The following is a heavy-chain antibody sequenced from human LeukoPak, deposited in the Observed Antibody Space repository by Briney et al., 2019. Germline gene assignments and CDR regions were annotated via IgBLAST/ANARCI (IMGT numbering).Heavy chain of an antibody. D-gene: IGHD6-6*01. CDR1: GYTLTELS. Sequence: VASVKVSCKVSGYTLTELSMHWVRQAPGKGLEWMGGFDPEDGETIYAQKFQGRVTMTEDTSTDTAYMELSSLRSEDTAVYYCATGVVARPPVVFDYWGQGTLVTDSS. J-gene: IGHJ4*02. CDR3: ATGVVARPPVVFDY. V-gene: IGHV1-24*01. CDR2: FDPEDGET.